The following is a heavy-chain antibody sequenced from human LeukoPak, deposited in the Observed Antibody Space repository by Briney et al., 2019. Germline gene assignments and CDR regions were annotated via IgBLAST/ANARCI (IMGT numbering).Heavy chain of an antibody. CDR1: GGSISSYY. Sequence: SETLSLTCTVSGGSISSYYWSWIRQPPGKGLEWIGYIYYSGSTNYNPSLKSRVTISVDTSKNQFSLKLSSVTAADTAVYYCARASDYYGMDVWGQGTTVTVSS. CDR3: ARASDYYGMDV. CDR2: IYYSGST. J-gene: IGHJ6*02. V-gene: IGHV4-59*08.